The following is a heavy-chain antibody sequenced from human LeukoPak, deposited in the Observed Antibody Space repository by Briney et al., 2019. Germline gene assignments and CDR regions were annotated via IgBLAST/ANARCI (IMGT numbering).Heavy chain of an antibody. CDR1: GFTFSSYW. J-gene: IGHJ3*02. Sequence: GGSLTLSCAASGFTFSSYWVHWVRQAPGKGLVWVSRIDPDGTSTSHADSVKGRFTIARDNAENTVSLHMNSLRAEDTAVYYCVTLTADVDQHAFDMWGQGTMVTVSS. D-gene: IGHD2-21*02. CDR3: VTLTADVDQHAFDM. V-gene: IGHV3-74*01. CDR2: IDPDGTST.